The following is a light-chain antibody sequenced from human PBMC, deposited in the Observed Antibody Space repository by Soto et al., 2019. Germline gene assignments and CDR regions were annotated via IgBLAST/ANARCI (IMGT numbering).Light chain of an antibody. J-gene: IGLJ3*02. CDR2: DVG. V-gene: IGLV2-11*01. Sequence: QSALTQPRSVSGSPGQSVTISCTGTSSDVGGYNYVSWYQQHPGKAPKVMIYDVGRRPSGVPDRFSGSKSGNTASLTISGLQAEDEAVYFCCSYAGNKTVVFGGGTKLTVL. CDR3: CSYAGNKTVV. CDR1: SSDVGGYNY.